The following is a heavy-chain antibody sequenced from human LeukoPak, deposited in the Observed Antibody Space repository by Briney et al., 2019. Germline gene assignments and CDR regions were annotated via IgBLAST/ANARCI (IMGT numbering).Heavy chain of an antibody. CDR2: IYYSGST. Sequence: PSETLSLTCTVSGGSISSSDYYWGWIRQPPGKGLEWIGYIYYSGSTNYNPSLKSRVTISVDTSKNQFSLKLSSVTAADTAVYYWARHGNHDILTGRDAFDIWGQGTMVTVSS. V-gene: IGHV4-61*05. CDR3: ARHGNHDILTGRDAFDI. D-gene: IGHD3-9*01. J-gene: IGHJ3*02. CDR1: GGSISSSDYY.